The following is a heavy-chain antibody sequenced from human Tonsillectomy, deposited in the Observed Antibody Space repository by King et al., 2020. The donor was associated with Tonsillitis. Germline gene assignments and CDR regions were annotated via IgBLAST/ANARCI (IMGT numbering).Heavy chain of an antibody. Sequence: VQLVESGAEVKKPGASVKISCKASGYTFTSKFMHWVRQAPGQGLEWMGIINPSGGGRSYAQKSQGRVTMTRDMSTGTFYMELSGLTSEDTAAYYCAGVRDGDYAAEFWGQGTLVTVSS. CDR2: INPSGGGR. D-gene: IGHD4-17*01. V-gene: IGHV1-46*01. J-gene: IGHJ4*02. CDR3: AGVRDGDYAAEF. CDR1: GYTFTSKF.